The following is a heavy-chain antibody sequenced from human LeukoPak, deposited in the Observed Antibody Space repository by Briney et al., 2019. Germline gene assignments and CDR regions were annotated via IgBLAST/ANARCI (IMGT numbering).Heavy chain of an antibody. CDR3: ARITMVRGVVYFDY. CDR2: IYYSGST. J-gene: IGHJ4*02. V-gene: IGHV4-59*08. CDR1: GGSFSGYY. D-gene: IGHD3-10*01. Sequence: SETLSLTCAVYGGSFSGYYWSWIRQPPGKGLEWIGYIYYSGSTNYNPSLKSRVTISVDTSKNQFSLKLSSVTAADTAVYYCARITMVRGVVYFDYWGQGTLVTVSS.